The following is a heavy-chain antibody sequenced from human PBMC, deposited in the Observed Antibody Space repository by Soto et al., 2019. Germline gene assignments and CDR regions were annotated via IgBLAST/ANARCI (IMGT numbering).Heavy chain of an antibody. D-gene: IGHD6-13*01. CDR1: GGTFSSYA. Sequence: ASVKVSCKASGGTFSSYAISWVRQSPGQGLEWMGGIIPIFGTANYAQKFQGRVTITADESTSTAYMELSSLRSEDTAVYYCARDASSSWYPLTFQHWGHGTLVTVSS. J-gene: IGHJ1*01. V-gene: IGHV1-69*13. CDR2: IIPIFGTA. CDR3: ARDASSSWYPLTFQH.